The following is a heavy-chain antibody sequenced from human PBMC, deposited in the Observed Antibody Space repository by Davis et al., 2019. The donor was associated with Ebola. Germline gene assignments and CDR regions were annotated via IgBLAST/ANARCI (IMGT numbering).Heavy chain of an antibody. CDR1: GFTFSSYS. Sequence: GESLKISCAASGFTFSSYSMNWVRQAPGKGLEWVSSISSSSSYIYYADSVKGRFTISRDNSKSTLYLQMNSLRAEDTAVYYCGDYGTNSGMDVWGQGTTVTVSS. V-gene: IGHV3-21*01. CDR2: ISSSSSYI. D-gene: IGHD4-17*01. J-gene: IGHJ6*02. CDR3: GDYGTNSGMDV.